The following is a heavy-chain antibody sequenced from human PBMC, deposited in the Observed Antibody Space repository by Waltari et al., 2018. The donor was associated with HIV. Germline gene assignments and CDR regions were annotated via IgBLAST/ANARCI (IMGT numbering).Heavy chain of an antibody. V-gene: IGHV4-39*07. J-gene: IGHJ5*02. Sequence: QFKLQESGPRLRKPSETLSLTCTISDGPMNTSDSHWGWLRHPPGKGLEWIGNIHYNGRTFYNTSLQSRVTLSLDKSDNQFFLNFISVIAADTAVYYCARDSGLFMYDSRRAVLNWFDPWGQGLLVTVSS. CDR2: IHYNGRT. CDR3: ARDSGLFMYDSRRAVLNWFDP. CDR1: DGPMNTSDSH. D-gene: IGHD3-9*01.